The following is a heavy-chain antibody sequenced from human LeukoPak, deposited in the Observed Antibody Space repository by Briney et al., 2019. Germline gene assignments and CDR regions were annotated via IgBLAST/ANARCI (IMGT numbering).Heavy chain of an antibody. Sequence: GASVKVSCKASGGTFISYAISWVRQAPGQGLEWMGGIIPIFGTANYAQKFQGRVTITADESTSTAYMELSSLRSEDTAVYYCARAIHDYGVYFDYWGQGTLVTVSS. CDR2: IIPIFGTA. CDR1: GGTFISYA. V-gene: IGHV1-69*13. J-gene: IGHJ4*02. CDR3: ARAIHDYGVYFDY. D-gene: IGHD4-17*01.